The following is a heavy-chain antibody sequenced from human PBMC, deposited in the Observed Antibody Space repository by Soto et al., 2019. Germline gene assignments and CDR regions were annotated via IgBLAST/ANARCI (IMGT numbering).Heavy chain of an antibody. CDR2: VYDSGST. V-gene: IGHV4-59*02. CDR3: VRQVGATGSYSYAV. Sequence: QVQLQESGPGVVKPSETLSLTCTVTGASVINDYWNWIRQPPGKGLEWIGFVYDSGSTSYNSSLQSRLTISVDTSKNQFSLKLSSVTAADTAVYYCVRQVGATGSYSYAVWGQGTMVTVSS. CDR1: GASVINDY. D-gene: IGHD1-26*01. J-gene: IGHJ3*01.